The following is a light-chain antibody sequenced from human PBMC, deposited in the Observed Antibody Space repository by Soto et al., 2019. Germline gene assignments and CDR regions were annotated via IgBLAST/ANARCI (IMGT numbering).Light chain of an antibody. J-gene: IGKJ5*01. CDR2: YAS. V-gene: IGKV3-15*01. CDR3: QQYNDWPPIT. Sequence: EIVMTQSPATLSVSPGESATLSCTASQSVRNNLAWYQHKPGQAPRLLIYYASTRATGIPARFSGSGSGTEFTLTISSLQSADFALYYCQQYNDWPPITFGQGTRREIK. CDR1: QSVRNN.